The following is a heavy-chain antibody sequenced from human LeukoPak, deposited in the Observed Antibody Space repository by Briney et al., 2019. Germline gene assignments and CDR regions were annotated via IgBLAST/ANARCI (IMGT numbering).Heavy chain of an antibody. D-gene: IGHD3-10*01. CDR1: GYTFTSYA. V-gene: IGHV1-69*04. CDR2: IIPILGIA. J-gene: IGHJ4*02. CDR3: ARDLGGSGSYYKFDY. Sequence: ASVKVSCKASGYTFTSYAISWVRQAPGQGLEWMGRIIPILGIANYAQKFQGRVTITADKSTSTAYMELSSLRSEDTAVYYCARDLGGSGSYYKFDYWGQGTLVTISS.